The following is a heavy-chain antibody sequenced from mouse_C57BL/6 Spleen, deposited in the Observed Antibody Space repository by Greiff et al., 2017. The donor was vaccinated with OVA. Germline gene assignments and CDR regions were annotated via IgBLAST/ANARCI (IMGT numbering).Heavy chain of an antibody. CDR3: ARDRDDYERYFDY. CDR1: GFTFSSYA. D-gene: IGHD2-4*01. V-gene: IGHV5-4*01. Sequence: EVMLVESGGGLVKPGGSLKLSCAASGFTFSSYAMSWVRQTPEKRLEWVATISDGGSYTYYPDNVKGRFTISRDNAKNNLYLQMSHLKSEDTAMYYCARDRDDYERYFDYWGQGTTLTVSS. CDR2: ISDGGSYT. J-gene: IGHJ2*01.